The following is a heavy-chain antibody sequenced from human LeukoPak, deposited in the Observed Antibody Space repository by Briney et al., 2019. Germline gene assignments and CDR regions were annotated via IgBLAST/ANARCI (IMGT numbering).Heavy chain of an antibody. V-gene: IGHV4-59*12. Sequence: PSETLSLTCTVSGASISSSYWSWIRQTPGTGLEWIAYLHYSGNTKYNPSLNSRVATSVDTAKNQFSLRLSSVTAADTAVYYCARGHFDDRGYSNAFDIWGQGTMVTVST. CDR3: ARGHFDDRGYSNAFDI. CDR2: LHYSGNT. J-gene: IGHJ3*02. CDR1: GASISSSY. D-gene: IGHD3-22*01.